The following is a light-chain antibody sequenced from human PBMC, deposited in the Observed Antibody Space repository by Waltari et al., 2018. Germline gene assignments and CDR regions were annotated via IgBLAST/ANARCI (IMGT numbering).Light chain of an antibody. CDR2: KAS. CDR3: QQYNTYST. Sequence: DIQMTQSPSTLSSSVGDTVTINCRASQSISNYLAWYQQKPGKAPSLLIYKASTLQSGVPSRFSGGVSGTEFTLTISSLQPDDFATYYCQQYNTYSTFGQGTKVEI. CDR1: QSISNY. J-gene: IGKJ1*01. V-gene: IGKV1-5*03.